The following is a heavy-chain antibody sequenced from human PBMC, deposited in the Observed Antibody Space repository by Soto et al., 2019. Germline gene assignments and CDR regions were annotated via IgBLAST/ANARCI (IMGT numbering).Heavy chain of an antibody. V-gene: IGHV1-69*01. Sequence: QVQLVQSGAEVKKPGSSVKVSCKASGGTFSSYAISWVRQAPGQGLEWMGGIIPIFGTANYAQKFQGRVTSTADEYTSTAYMELSSLRSEDTAVYYCARELGYCSGGSCYPPGWFDPWGQGTLVTVSS. CDR1: GGTFSSYA. D-gene: IGHD2-15*01. J-gene: IGHJ5*02. CDR3: ARELGYCSGGSCYPPGWFDP. CDR2: IIPIFGTA.